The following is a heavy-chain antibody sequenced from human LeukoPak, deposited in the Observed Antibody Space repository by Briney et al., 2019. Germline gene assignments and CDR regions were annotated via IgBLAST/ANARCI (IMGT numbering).Heavy chain of an antibody. J-gene: IGHJ4*02. D-gene: IGHD2-2*01. CDR1: GFTFSSYW. Sequence: PGGSLRLSCAASGFTFSSYWMSWVRQAPGKGLEWVANIKQDGSEKYYVDSVKGRFTISRDNAKNSLYLQMSSLRAEDTAVYYCARDIVVVPAAHMGGGFDYWGQGTLVTVSS. CDR3: ARDIVVVPAAHMGGGFDY. CDR2: IKQDGSEK. V-gene: IGHV3-7*01.